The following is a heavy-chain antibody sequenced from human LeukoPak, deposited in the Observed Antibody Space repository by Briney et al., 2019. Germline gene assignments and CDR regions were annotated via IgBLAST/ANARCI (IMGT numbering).Heavy chain of an antibody. CDR3: AELGITMIGGV. V-gene: IGHV3-48*03. CDR2: ISSSGSTI. CDR1: GFTFSSYE. Sequence: GGSLRLSCAASGFTFSSYEMNWVRPAPGRGLEWVSYISSSGSTIYYADSVKGRFTISRDNAKNSLYLQMNSLRAEDTAVYYCAELGITMIGGVWGKGTTVTISS. J-gene: IGHJ6*04. D-gene: IGHD3-10*02.